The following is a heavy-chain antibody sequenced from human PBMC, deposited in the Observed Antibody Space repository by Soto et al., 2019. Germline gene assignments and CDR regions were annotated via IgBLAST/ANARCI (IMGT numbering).Heavy chain of an antibody. CDR3: TRDGRGLGRLSLFEY. D-gene: IGHD2-21*02. J-gene: IGHJ4*02. V-gene: IGHV3-53*01. CDR2: IYSGETT. CDR1: GFNVNSDY. Sequence: HPGGSLRLSCAASGFNVNSDYMNWVRQTPGKGLEWVASIYSGETTYYADSVRGRFTISSDKSKNTLYFQLSSLRTEDTAVYYCTRDGRGLGRLSLFEYWGQGVLVTVSS.